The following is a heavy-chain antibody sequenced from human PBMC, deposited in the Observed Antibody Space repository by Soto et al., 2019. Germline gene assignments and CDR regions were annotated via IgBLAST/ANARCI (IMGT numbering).Heavy chain of an antibody. Sequence: SSETLSLTCTVSGGSITSTDGYWSWIRQPPGKGLEWIGYISYSGFTLYNPSLQSRVTISVDTSKNQFSLDLNSVTAADTAVYYCARVTWFAELSFDYWGQGTVVTVS. CDR3: ARVTWFAELSFDY. CDR1: GGSITSTDGY. V-gene: IGHV4-30-4*01. J-gene: IGHJ4*02. CDR2: ISYSGFT. D-gene: IGHD3-10*01.